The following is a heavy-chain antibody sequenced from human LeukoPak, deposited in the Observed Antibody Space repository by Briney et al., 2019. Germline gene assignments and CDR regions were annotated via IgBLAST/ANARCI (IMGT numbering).Heavy chain of an antibody. D-gene: IGHD3-16*02. CDR2: IYSGGST. J-gene: IGHJ4*02. CDR3: ASRLRLGELSPPGY. V-gene: IGHV3-66*01. CDR1: GFTVSSNY. Sequence: GGSLRLSCAASGFTVSSNYMSWVRQAPGKGLEWVSVIYSGGSTYYADSVKGRFTISRDNSKNTLYLQMNSLRAEDTAVYYCASRLRLGELSPPGYWGQGTLVTVSS.